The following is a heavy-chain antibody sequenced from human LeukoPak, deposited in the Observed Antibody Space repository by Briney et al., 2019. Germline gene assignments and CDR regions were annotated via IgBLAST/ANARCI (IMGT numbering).Heavy chain of an antibody. V-gene: IGHV3-30*04. CDR3: AVGKGGHCSSISCYGHYFDY. CDR2: ISYNGSNK. Sequence: GGSLRLSCAPSGFTFSSYAMHWVRQAPGKGLGRVAVISYNGSNKFYPDSVKRRYTISRANYKNQLYVQMNSLRAEDTAVYYFAVGKGGHCSSISCYGHYFDYWGQGTLVIVSS. J-gene: IGHJ4*02. CDR1: GFTFSSYA. D-gene: IGHD2-2*01.